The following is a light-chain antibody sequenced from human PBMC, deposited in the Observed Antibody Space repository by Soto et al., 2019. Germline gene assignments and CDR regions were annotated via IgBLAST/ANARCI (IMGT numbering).Light chain of an antibody. V-gene: IGKV3-20*01. CDR1: QSVSKY. Sequence: IVLTQSPGTLSLSPGERATLSCRASQSVSKYLAWYQQKSGQAPRLLIYGASTRATGIPDRFSGSGSGTDFTLTISRLEPEDFAVYYCQHYGTSPPWTFGQGTKVDIK. CDR3: QHYGTSPPWT. J-gene: IGKJ1*01. CDR2: GAS.